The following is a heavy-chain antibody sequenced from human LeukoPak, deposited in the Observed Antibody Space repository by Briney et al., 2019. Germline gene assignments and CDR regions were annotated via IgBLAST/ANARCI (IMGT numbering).Heavy chain of an antibody. J-gene: IGHJ2*01. D-gene: IGHD6-13*01. CDR1: GGSISSYY. Sequence: SETLSLTCTVSGGSISSYYWSWIRQPPGKGLEWIGYIYYSGSTNYNPSLKSRVTISADTSKNQFSLKLSSVTAADTAVYYCARVYSSSPTSHLGPGWYFDLWGRGTLVTVSS. CDR3: ARVYSSSPTSHLGPGWYFDL. V-gene: IGHV4-59*01. CDR2: IYYSGST.